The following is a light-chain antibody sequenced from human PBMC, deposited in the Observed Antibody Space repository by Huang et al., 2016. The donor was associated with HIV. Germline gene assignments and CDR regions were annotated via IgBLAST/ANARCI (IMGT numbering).Light chain of an antibody. CDR3: QQYNNWPPWT. J-gene: IGKJ1*01. CDR1: QSVSSN. Sequence: EIVMTQSPATLSVSPGERATLSCGDSQSVSSNLAWYQQKPGQAPRLLIYGASTRATGIPARFSGSGSGTEFTLTISSLQSEDFAVYYCQQYNNWPPWTFGQGTKVEIK. V-gene: IGKV3-15*01. CDR2: GAS.